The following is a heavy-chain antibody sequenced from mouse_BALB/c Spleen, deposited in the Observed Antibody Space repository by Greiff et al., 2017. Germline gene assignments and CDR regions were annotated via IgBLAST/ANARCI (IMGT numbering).Heavy chain of an antibody. J-gene: IGHJ4*01. CDR3: AREVLRSDYYAMDY. CDR1: GFSLTGYG. D-gene: IGHD1-1*01. CDR2: IWGDGST. Sequence: VHLVESGPGLVAPSQSLSITCTVSGFSLTGYGVNWVRQPPGKGLEWLGMIWGDGSTDYNSALKSRLSISKDNSKSQVFLKMNSLQTDDTARYYCAREVLRSDYYAMDYWGQGTSVTVSS. V-gene: IGHV2-6-7*01.